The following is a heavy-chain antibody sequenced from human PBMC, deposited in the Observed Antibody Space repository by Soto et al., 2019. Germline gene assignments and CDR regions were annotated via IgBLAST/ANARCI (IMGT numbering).Heavy chain of an antibody. Sequence: GGSLRFSCAASGFTFSSYAMSWVRQAPGKGLEWVAVISYDGSSKYYADSVKGRFTISRDNSKNTLYLQMNSLRAEDTAVYYCASGAGELLGYWGQGTLVTVSS. CDR3: ASGAGELLGY. J-gene: IGHJ4*02. D-gene: IGHD3-10*01. CDR1: GFTFSSYA. V-gene: IGHV3-30-3*01. CDR2: ISYDGSSK.